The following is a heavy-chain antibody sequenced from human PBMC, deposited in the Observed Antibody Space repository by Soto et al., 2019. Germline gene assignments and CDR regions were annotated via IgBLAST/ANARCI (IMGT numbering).Heavy chain of an antibody. V-gene: IGHV4-59*11. Sequence: SETLSLTCTVSGGSISSHYWSWIRQPPGKGLEWIGYIYYSGSTNYNPSLKSRVTISVDTSKNQFSLKLSSVTAADTAVYYCAREVVVAATRWFDPWGQGTLVTVSS. CDR2: IYYSGST. J-gene: IGHJ5*02. D-gene: IGHD2-15*01. CDR1: GGSISSHY. CDR3: AREVVVAATRWFDP.